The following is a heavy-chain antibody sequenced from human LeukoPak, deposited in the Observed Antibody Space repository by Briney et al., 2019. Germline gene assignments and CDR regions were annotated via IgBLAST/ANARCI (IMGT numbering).Heavy chain of an antibody. CDR2: INSDGSST. D-gene: IGHD6-13*01. CDR1: GFTFSSYW. J-gene: IGHJ4*02. V-gene: IGHV3-74*01. Sequence: GGSLRLSCAASGFTFSSYWMHWVRQAPGKGLVWVSRINSDGSSTSYADSVKGRFTISRDNAKNTLYLQMNSLRAEDTAVYYCANMAAADDYFDYWGQGTLVTVSS. CDR3: ANMAAADDYFDY.